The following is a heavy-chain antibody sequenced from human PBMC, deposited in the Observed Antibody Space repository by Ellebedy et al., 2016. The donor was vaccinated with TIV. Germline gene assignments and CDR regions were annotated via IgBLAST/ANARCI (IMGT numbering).Heavy chain of an antibody. D-gene: IGHD6-13*01. CDR1: GFTFSNYG. CDR3: ARGDSTSWYANYYYYGMDV. Sequence: GGSLRLXCAASGFTFSNYGMHWVRQAPGKGLEWLAVISYDGSNKYYADSVKGRFTISRDNAKNTLYLQMNSLRAEDTAVYYCARGDSTSWYANYYYYGMDVWGQGTTVTVSS. CDR2: ISYDGSNK. J-gene: IGHJ6*02. V-gene: IGHV3-30*03.